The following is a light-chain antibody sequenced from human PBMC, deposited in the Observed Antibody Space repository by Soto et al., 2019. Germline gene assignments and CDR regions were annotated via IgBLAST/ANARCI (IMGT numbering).Light chain of an antibody. CDR2: EVS. Sequence: QSALTQPASVSGSPGQSITISCTGTSSDVGGYNYVSWYQQHPGKAPKLMIYEVSNRPSGVSNRFSGSKSGNTASLTISGLQSEDEARHFCSSSTSSGTAVVFGGGTKLTVL. CDR1: SSDVGGYNY. J-gene: IGLJ2*01. CDR3: SSSTSSGTAVV. V-gene: IGLV2-14*01.